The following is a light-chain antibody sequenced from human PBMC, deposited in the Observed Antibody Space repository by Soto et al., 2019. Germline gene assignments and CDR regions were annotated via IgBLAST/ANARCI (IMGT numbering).Light chain of an antibody. Sequence: DIQMTQSPSTLSASVGDRVTITCRASQSISSWLAWYPQKPGKAPKLLIYDASSLESEVPSRFSGSGSGTEFTLTISSLQPDDFATYYCQQYNSYWTFGQGTKVEIK. CDR2: DAS. V-gene: IGKV1-5*01. CDR1: QSISSW. CDR3: QQYNSYWT. J-gene: IGKJ1*01.